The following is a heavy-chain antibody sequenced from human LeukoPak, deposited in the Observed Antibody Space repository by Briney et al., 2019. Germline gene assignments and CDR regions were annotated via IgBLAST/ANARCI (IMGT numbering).Heavy chain of an antibody. CDR3: ARDGEYGTGSYYRGCFDY. CDR1: GYTFTDYY. Sequence: ASVKVSCKASGYTFTDYYMHWVRQAPGQGLEWMGIINPSDGSTSYAQKFQGRVTMTRDTSTSTVYMALSSLTSEDTAVYYCARDGEYGTGSYYRGCFDYWGQGILVTVSS. V-gene: IGHV1-46*01. CDR2: INPSDGST. D-gene: IGHD3-10*01. J-gene: IGHJ4*02.